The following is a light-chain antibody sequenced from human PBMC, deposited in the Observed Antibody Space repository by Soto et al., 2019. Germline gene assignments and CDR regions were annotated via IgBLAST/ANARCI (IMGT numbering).Light chain of an antibody. CDR3: QQYQSYFLT. Sequence: IQMTQSPSTLSASVGDRVTITCRASHNIERWMAWYQQKPGKAPSLLIFDASSLESGVPSRFSGSGFGTEFTLTISGLQPDDFATYYCQQYQSYFLTFGPGTTVDMK. V-gene: IGKV1-5*01. CDR2: DAS. J-gene: IGKJ3*01. CDR1: HNIERW.